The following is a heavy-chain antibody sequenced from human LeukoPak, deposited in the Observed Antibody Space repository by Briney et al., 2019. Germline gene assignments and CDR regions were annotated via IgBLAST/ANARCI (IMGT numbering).Heavy chain of an antibody. V-gene: IGHV1-69*05. Sequence: SVKVSCKASGGTFSSCAISWVRHAPGQGLEWMGRSIPIFGTANYAQKFQGRVTITTDESTSTAYMELSSLRSEDTAVYYCALVWFGDTEAFDIWGQGTIVTDSS. CDR1: GGTFSSCA. J-gene: IGHJ3*02. CDR3: ALVWFGDTEAFDI. D-gene: IGHD3-10*01. CDR2: SIPIFGTA.